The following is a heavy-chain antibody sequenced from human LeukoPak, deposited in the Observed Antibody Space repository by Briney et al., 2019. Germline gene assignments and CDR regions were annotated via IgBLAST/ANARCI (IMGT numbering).Heavy chain of an antibody. J-gene: IGHJ4*02. V-gene: IGHV3-48*03. CDR3: ANGVGIGGYCSGGSCYAPFSY. Sequence: GGSLRLSCAASGFTFSSYEMNWVRQAPGKGLEWVSYISSSGSTIYYADSVKGRFTISRDNAKNSLYLQMSRLRSDDTAVYYCANGVGIGGYCSGGSCYAPFSYWGQGTLVTVSS. D-gene: IGHD2-15*01. CDR2: ISSSGSTI. CDR1: GFTFSSYE.